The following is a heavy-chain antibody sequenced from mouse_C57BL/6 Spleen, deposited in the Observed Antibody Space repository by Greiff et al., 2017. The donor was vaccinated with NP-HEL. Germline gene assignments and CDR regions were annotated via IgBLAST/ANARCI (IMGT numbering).Heavy chain of an antibody. CDR2: INPSSGST. CDR3: ARSGDLYYDY. J-gene: IGHJ2*01. Sequence: QVQLQQSGAELAKPGASVKLSCKASGYTFTSYWMHWVKQRPGQGLEWIGYINPSSGSTKSNQKFKDKATLTAYKSSSTAYMQLSCLTYEDSTVYYCARSGDLYYDYWGQGTTLTVSS. D-gene: IGHD3-2*02. CDR1: GYTFTSYW. V-gene: IGHV1-7*01.